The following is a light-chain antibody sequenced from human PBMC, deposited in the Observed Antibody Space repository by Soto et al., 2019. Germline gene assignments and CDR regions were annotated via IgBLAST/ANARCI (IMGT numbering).Light chain of an antibody. CDR2: LGS. V-gene: IGKV2-28*01. Sequence: DMVMPHAPLSLPVTPGEPASISCRSSQILLHSNGYNYLDWYLQKPGQSPQLLIYLGSNRASGVPDRFSGSGSGTDFTLKISRVEAEDFGVYYCMQALQTAITFCKGTRLAIK. CDR3: MQALQTAIT. CDR1: QILLHSNGYNY. J-gene: IGKJ5*01.